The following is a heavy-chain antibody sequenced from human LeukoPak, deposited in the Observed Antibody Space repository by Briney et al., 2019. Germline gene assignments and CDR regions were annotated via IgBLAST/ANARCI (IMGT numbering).Heavy chain of an antibody. Sequence: GGSLRLSCAASGFTFSDYYMSWIRQAPGKGLGWVSYISSSGSTIYYADSVKGRFTISRDNAKNSLYLQMNSLRAEDTAVYYCARSYYYGSGSYDYYYGMDVWGQGTTVTVSS. CDR1: GFTFSDYY. D-gene: IGHD3-10*01. J-gene: IGHJ6*02. CDR3: ARSYYYGSGSYDYYYGMDV. CDR2: ISSSGSTI. V-gene: IGHV3-11*01.